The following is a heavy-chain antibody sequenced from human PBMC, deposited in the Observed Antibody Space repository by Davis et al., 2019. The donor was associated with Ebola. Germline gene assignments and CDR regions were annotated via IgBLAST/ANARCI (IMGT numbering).Heavy chain of an antibody. CDR1: GYSFTNYA. CDR2: IKGVNGKT. D-gene: IGHD3-10*02. CDR3: ARDLEANIGDVGTPMF. Sequence: ASVKVSCKASGYSFTNYAMQWVRQAPGQSLEWIGLIKGVNGKTKYSQKFQGRVTLTRDTSATIGYMQLSGLKSEDTAVYYCARDLEANIGDVGTPMFWGQGTLVSVSS. V-gene: IGHV1-3*01. J-gene: IGHJ4*02.